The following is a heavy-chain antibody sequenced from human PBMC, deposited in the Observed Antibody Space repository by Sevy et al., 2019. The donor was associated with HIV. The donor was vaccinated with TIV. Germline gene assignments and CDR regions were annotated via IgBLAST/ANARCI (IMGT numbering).Heavy chain of an antibody. CDR2: ISRTPATT. Sequence: GGSLRLSCKTSGFTFSTYAMHWVRQAPGKGLEWVASISRTPATTYYADSVRDRFTISRDNAKNSLYLEMNSLGDEDTAVYYCAREAYYYDSREANWFDPWGQGTLVTVS. D-gene: IGHD3-22*01. CDR3: AREAYYYDSREANWFDP. J-gene: IGHJ5*02. V-gene: IGHV3-48*02. CDR1: GFTFSTYA.